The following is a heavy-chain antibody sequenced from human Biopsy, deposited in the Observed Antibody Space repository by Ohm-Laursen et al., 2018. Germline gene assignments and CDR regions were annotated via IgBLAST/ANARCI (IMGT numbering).Heavy chain of an antibody. CDR2: VDWDDYK. CDR1: GFSLSARGMC. Sequence: TQTLTLTCSFSGFSLSARGMCVSWIRQAPGRALEWLARVDWDDYKAYTASLQTKLSISKDTSNDQVVLTVNNVDPADTATYYCARTPILIVSAGLVYRHRRHLQGMDVWGQGIAVTVS. V-gene: IGHV2-70*11. D-gene: IGHD6-13*01. CDR3: ARTPILIVSAGLVYRHRRHLQGMDV. J-gene: IGHJ6*02.